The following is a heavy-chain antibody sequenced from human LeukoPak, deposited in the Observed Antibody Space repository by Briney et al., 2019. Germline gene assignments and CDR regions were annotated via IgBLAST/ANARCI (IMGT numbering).Heavy chain of an antibody. J-gene: IGHJ3*02. CDR2: IKNKIDGGTA. D-gene: IGHD1-20*01. CDR1: GFTFKYAW. V-gene: IGHV3-15*01. CDR3: STDEYNWSFSSGFDN. Sequence: GGSLRLSCTASGFTFKYAWMRWLRQAPGKGLEWVGRIKNKIDGGTADYAAPVKGRFTISRDDSKNTVYLQMNGLKTEDTAVYYCSTDEYNWSFSSGFDNCGQGTMVTVSS.